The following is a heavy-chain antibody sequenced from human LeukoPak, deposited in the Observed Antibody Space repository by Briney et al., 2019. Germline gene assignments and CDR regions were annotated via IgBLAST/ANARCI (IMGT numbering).Heavy chain of an antibody. CDR3: ARVGDYDILTGYSRVYYAMDV. Sequence: PSETLSLTCTVSSGSISSYYWSWIRQPPEKGLEWIGYIYYSGSTNYNPSLKSRVTISLDTSKKQFSLKLSSVTAADTAVYYCARVGDYDILTGYSRVYYAMDVWGQGTTVTVSS. D-gene: IGHD3-9*01. CDR1: SGSISSYY. CDR2: IYYSGST. V-gene: IGHV4-59*12. J-gene: IGHJ6*02.